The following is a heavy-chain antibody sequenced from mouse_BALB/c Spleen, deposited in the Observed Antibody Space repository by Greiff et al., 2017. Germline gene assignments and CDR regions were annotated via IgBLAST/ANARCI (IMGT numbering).Heavy chain of an antibody. V-gene: IGHV14-3*02. D-gene: IGHD1-1*01. CDR1: GFNIKDTY. J-gene: IGHJ2*01. Sequence: VQLKQSGAELVKPGASVKLSCTASGFNIKDTYMHWVKQRPEQGLEWIGRIDPANGNTKYDPKFQGKATITADTSSNTAYLQLSSLTSEDTAVYYCARRYYGTHFDYWGQGTTLTVSS. CDR2: IDPANGNT. CDR3: ARRYYGTHFDY.